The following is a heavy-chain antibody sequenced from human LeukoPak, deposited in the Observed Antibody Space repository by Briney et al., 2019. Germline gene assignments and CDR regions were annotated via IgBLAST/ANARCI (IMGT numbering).Heavy chain of an antibody. D-gene: IGHD3-3*01. V-gene: IGHV3-30-3*01. CDR2: ISYDGSNK. J-gene: IGHJ4*02. CDR3: ARESDDFWSGYYNGPFDY. CDR1: GFTFSSYA. Sequence: GGSLRLSCVASGFTFSSYAMHWVRQAPGKGLEWVAVISYDGSNKYYADSVEGRFTISRDNSKNTLHLQMNSLRAEDTAVYYCARESDDFWSGYYNGPFDYWGQGTLVTVSS.